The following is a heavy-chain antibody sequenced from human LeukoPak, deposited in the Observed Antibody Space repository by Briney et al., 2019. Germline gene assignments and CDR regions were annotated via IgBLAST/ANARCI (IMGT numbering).Heavy chain of an antibody. CDR3: ARGSTSWYYFDY. CDR1: GFTFINYE. V-gene: IGHV3-48*03. D-gene: IGHD2-2*01. CDR2: ITTSGRTI. Sequence: GGSLRLSCAASGFTFINYEMNWVRQDPGKGLEWVSYITTSGRTINYADSVKGRFTISRDKAKNSVFLQMSSLRAEDTAIYYCARGSTSWYYFDYWGQGSLVTVSS. J-gene: IGHJ4*02.